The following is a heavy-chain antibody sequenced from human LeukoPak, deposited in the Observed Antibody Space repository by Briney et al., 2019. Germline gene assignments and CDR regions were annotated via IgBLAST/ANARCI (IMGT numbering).Heavy chain of an antibody. Sequence: PSETLSLTCTVSGGSISSYYWSWIRQPPGRGLEWIGYIYYSGSTNYHPSLKSRVTISVDTSKNQFSLKLSSVTAADTAVYYCARWGPAAMAHNWFDPWGQGTLVTVSS. J-gene: IGHJ5*02. CDR1: GGSISSYY. CDR3: ARWGPAAMAHNWFDP. D-gene: IGHD5-18*01. V-gene: IGHV4-59*08. CDR2: IYYSGST.